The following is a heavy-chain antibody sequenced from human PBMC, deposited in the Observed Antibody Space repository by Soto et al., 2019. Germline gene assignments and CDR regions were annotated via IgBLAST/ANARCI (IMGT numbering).Heavy chain of an antibody. CDR3: AREDQSGDPRYYYYGLDV. J-gene: IGHJ6*02. CDR2: ISYDGSNT. CDR1: GLTFRTYA. D-gene: IGHD4-17*01. V-gene: IGHV3-30*04. Sequence: GGSLRLSCASSGLTFRTYAMHWVRQATGKGLEWVAVISYDGSNTYYADSVKGRFTVSRDNSRNTVYLQMNSLRVEDTAVYYCAREDQSGDPRYYYYGLDVWGQGTPVTVSS.